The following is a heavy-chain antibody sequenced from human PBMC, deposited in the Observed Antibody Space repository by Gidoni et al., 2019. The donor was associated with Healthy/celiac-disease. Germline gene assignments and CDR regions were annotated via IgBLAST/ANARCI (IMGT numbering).Heavy chain of an antibody. CDR3: AIPTGAHDAFDI. CDR1: GYSFTSYW. CDR2: IYPGDSDT. Sequence: EVQLVQSGAEVKKPAESMKTSSKGTGYSFTSYWIGWVRQMPGKGLEWMGIIYPGDSDTRYSPSFQGQVTISADKSLSTAYLQWSSLKASDTAMYYCAIPTGAHDAFDIWGQGPMVTVSS. J-gene: IGHJ3*02. V-gene: IGHV5-51*01.